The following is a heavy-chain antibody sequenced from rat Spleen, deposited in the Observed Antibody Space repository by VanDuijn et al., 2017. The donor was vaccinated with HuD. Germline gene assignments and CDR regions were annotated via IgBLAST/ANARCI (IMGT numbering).Heavy chain of an antibody. CDR2: ISPSGVT. CDR1: GFTFSDYG. V-gene: IGHV5S13*01. J-gene: IGHJ2*01. CDR3: TRDRWGFDY. Sequence: EVQLVESDGGLVQPGRSLKLSCAASGFTFSDYGMAWVRQAPTKGLEWVTSISPSGVTYYRDSVKGRFTVSRENTERTLYLLVDSLRSADTATYYCTRDRWGFDYWGQGVMVTVSS.